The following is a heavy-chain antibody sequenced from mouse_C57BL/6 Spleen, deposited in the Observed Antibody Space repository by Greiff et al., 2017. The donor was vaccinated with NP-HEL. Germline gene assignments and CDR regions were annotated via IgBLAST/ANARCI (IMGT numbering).Heavy chain of an antibody. CDR2: ISGGGGNT. J-gene: IGHJ1*03. V-gene: IGHV5-9*01. CDR1: GFTFSSYT. D-gene: IGHD2-3*01. CDR3: ASMRGYFDV. Sequence: EVQVVESGGGLVKPGGSLKLSCAASGFTFSSYTMSWVRQTPEKRLEWVATISGGGGNTYYPDSVKGRFTISRDNAKNTLYLQMSSLRSEDTALYYCASMRGYFDVWGTGTTVTVSS.